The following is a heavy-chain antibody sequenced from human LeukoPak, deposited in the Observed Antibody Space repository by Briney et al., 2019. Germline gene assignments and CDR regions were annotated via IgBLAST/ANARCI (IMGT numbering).Heavy chain of an antibody. V-gene: IGHV4-59*12. CDR1: GGSISSYY. CDR2: IYYSGST. D-gene: IGHD6-13*01. Sequence: SETLSLTCTVSGGSISSYYWSWIRQPPGKGLEWIGYIYYSGSTNYNPSLKSRVTISVDTSKNQFSLSVTAADTAVYYCARDSSSWSSFDYWGQGTLVTVSS. J-gene: IGHJ4*02. CDR3: ARDSSSWSSFDY.